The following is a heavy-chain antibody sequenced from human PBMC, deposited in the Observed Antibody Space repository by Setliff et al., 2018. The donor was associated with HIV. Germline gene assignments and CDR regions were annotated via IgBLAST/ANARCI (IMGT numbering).Heavy chain of an antibody. CDR2: INHGGST. CDR3: ARSLGITYFDL. CDR1: GGSFSGYY. D-gene: IGHD7-27*01. V-gene: IGHV4-34*01. Sequence: TSETLSLTCAVYGGSFSGYYWSWIRQTPGKGLEWIGEINHGGSTNYNPYLKSRVIMSVDTSKNVFSLKLTSLTAADTAVYYCARSLGITYFDLWGRGTLVTVSS. J-gene: IGHJ2*01.